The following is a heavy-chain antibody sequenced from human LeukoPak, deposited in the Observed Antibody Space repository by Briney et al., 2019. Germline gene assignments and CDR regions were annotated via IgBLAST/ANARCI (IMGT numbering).Heavy chain of an antibody. CDR1: GASLTSGSYY. CDR2: LYSRGNI. D-gene: IGHD5-12*01. Sequence: SETLSFTCTVSGASLTSGSYYWGWTRQPPEKALEWIGPLYSRGNIFYNPSLQSRVTISGDTSKNQFSLKLSSVTAADTARYYCARHRGGYDDRFDYWGQGTLVTVSS. CDR3: ARHRGGYDDRFDY. J-gene: IGHJ4*02. V-gene: IGHV4-39*01.